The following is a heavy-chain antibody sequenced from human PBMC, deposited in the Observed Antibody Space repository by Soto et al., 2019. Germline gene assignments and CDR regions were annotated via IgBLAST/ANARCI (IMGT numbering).Heavy chain of an antibody. CDR2: IYYSGNT. CDR1: GGSINSYY. CDR3: ARVRGYCSSTRCLNCDY. Sequence: SETLSLTCSVSGGSINSYYWSWIRQSPGKGLEWIGFIYYSGNTNYNPSLKSRVTMSVDTSKNQFSLKLSSVTAADTAVYYCARVRGYCSSTRCLNCDYWGQGTLVTVSS. V-gene: IGHV4-59*01. J-gene: IGHJ4*02. D-gene: IGHD2-2*01.